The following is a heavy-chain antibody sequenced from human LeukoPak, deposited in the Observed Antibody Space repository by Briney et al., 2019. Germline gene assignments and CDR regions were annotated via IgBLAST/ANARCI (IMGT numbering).Heavy chain of an antibody. Sequence: GRSLRLSCAASGFTFSSYAMHWVRRAPGKGLEWVAVISYDGSNKYYADSVKGRFTISRDNSKNTLYLQMNSLRAEDTAVYYCARDYTAMVKLDYWGQGTLVTVSS. CDR3: ARDYTAMVKLDY. CDR2: ISYDGSNK. J-gene: IGHJ4*02. CDR1: GFTFSSYA. D-gene: IGHD5-18*01. V-gene: IGHV3-30-3*01.